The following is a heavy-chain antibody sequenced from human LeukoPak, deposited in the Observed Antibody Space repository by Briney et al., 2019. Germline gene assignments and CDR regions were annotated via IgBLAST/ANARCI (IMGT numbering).Heavy chain of an antibody. Sequence: SETLSLTCTVSGGXISTYYWGWIRQPPGKGLEWIGYSSSSGSTNYNPSLNSRVTISVDTSKNQFSLKLSSVTAADTAVYHCARHGGSYSHDYWGQGTLVTVSS. CDR3: ARHGGSYSHDY. D-gene: IGHD1-26*01. CDR2: SSSSGST. CDR1: GGXISTYY. J-gene: IGHJ4*02. V-gene: IGHV4-59*08.